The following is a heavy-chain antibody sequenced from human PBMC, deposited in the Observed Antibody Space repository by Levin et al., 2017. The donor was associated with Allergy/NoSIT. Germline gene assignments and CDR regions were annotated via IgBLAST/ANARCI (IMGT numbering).Heavy chain of an antibody. V-gene: IGHV3-11*01. CDR2: ISRGGSTV. D-gene: IGHD2-15*01. CDR1: GFTFSDYH. Sequence: GESLKISCAASGFTFSDYHMSWIRQAPGKGLEWVSYISRGGSTVHYADSVKGRFTISRDNAKNSLYLQMNSLRAEDTAVYYCARPQGYCSGGTCPCDYWGQGTLVTVSS. CDR3: ARPQGYCSGGTCPCDY. J-gene: IGHJ4*02.